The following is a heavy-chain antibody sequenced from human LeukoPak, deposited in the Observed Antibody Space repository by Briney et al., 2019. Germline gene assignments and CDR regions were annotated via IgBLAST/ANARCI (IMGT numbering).Heavy chain of an antibody. J-gene: IGHJ6*02. CDR3: ARGAAAGIDYYYYYGMDV. Sequence: GGSLRLSCAASGFTFSSYWMHWVRQAPGKGLVWVSRINSDGSSTSYADSVKGRFTISRDNAKNTLYLQMNSLRAEDTAVYYCARGAAAGIDYYYYYGMDVWGQGTTVTVSS. CDR2: INSDGSST. CDR1: GFTFSSYW. V-gene: IGHV3-74*01. D-gene: IGHD6-13*01.